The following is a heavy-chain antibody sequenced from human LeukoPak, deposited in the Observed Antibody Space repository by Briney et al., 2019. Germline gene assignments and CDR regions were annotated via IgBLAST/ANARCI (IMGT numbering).Heavy chain of an antibody. D-gene: IGHD3-22*01. Sequence: ASVKVSCKASGGTFSTDGMSWVRQAPGQGLERMGGIIPKFGTVNYAQKFQDRVILTADEATSTAYMELSSLKSEDTAVYYCARVPDSSGYYASYWGQGTLVTVSS. CDR1: GGTFSTDG. CDR3: ARVPDSSGYYASY. J-gene: IGHJ4*02. V-gene: IGHV1-69*13. CDR2: IIPKFGTV.